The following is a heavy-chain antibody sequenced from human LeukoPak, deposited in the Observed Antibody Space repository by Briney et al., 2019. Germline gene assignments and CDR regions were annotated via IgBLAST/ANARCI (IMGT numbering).Heavy chain of an antibody. J-gene: IGHJ4*02. CDR1: GFTFSSYS. V-gene: IGHV3-21*01. CDR3: ARDRIYDYIWGSYRPDYFDY. CDR2: ISSSSSYT. D-gene: IGHD3-16*02. Sequence: GGSLRLSCAASGFTFSSYSLNWVRQAPGKGLEWVSSISSSSSYTYYADSVKGRFTISRDNAKNSLYLQMNSLRDEDTAVYYCARDRIYDYIWGSYRPDYFDYWGQGTLVTVSS.